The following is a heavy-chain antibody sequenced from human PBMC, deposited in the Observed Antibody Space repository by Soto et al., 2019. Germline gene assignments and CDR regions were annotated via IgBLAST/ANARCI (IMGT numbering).Heavy chain of an antibody. CDR3: ARHSSGWFNWFDP. D-gene: IGHD6-19*01. Sequence: SETMSLTCTVTGGSISSYYWSWIRQPPGKGLEWIGYIHYSGSTNYNPSLKSRVTISVDTSKNQFSLKVSSVTAADTAVYYCARHSSGWFNWFDPWGQGTLVTVSS. CDR2: IHYSGST. CDR1: GGSISSYY. J-gene: IGHJ5*02. V-gene: IGHV4-59*08.